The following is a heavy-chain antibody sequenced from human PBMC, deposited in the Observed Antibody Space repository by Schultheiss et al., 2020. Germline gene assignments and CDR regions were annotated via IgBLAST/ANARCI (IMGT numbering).Heavy chain of an antibody. D-gene: IGHD1-26*01. J-gene: IGHJ4*02. CDR1: GFTFSRYW. Sequence: GESLKISCAASGFTFSRYWMIWVRQAPGKGLEWVANIKQDGSEEYYVDSVKGRFTISRDNAKNSLYLQMNSLRAEDTAVYYCARAKGSGSYPAGECDYWGQGTLVTVSS. CDR3: ARAKGSGSYPAGECDY. V-gene: IGHV3-7*01. CDR2: IKQDGSEE.